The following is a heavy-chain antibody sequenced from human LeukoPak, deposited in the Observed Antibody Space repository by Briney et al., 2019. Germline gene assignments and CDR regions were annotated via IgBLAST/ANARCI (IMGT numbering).Heavy chain of an antibody. V-gene: IGHV3-48*04. Sequence: GGSLRLSCAASGFTFSSYAMSWVRQAPGKGLEWVSYISSSGSTIYYADSVKGRFTISRDNAKNSLYLQMNSLRAEDTAVYYCASLTAAAGFNPVDYWGQGTLVTVSS. CDR1: GFTFSSYA. D-gene: IGHD6-13*01. J-gene: IGHJ4*02. CDR3: ASLTAAAGFNPVDY. CDR2: ISSSGSTI.